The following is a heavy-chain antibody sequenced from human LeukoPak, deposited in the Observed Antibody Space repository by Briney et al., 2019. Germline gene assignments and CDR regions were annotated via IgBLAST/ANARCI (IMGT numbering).Heavy chain of an antibody. Sequence: PGGSLRLSCAASRFTFDDYAMHWVRQAPGKGLEWVSGISWNSGSIGYADSVKGRFTISRDNAKNSLYLQMNSLGAEDTALYYCAKAPLRYFDWSSFDYWGQGTLVTVSS. D-gene: IGHD3-9*01. J-gene: IGHJ4*02. V-gene: IGHV3-9*01. CDR1: RFTFDDYA. CDR2: ISWNSGSI. CDR3: AKAPLRYFDWSSFDY.